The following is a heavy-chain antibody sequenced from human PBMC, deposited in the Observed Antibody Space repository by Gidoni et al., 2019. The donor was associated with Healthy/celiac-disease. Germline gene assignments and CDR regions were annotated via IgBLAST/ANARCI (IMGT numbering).Heavy chain of an antibody. J-gene: IGHJ6*03. Sequence: QLQLQESGPGLVKPSETLSLTCTVSGGSISSSSYYWGWIRQPPGKGLEWIGSIYYSGSTYYNPSLKSRVTISVDTSKNQFSLKLSSVTAADTAVYYCATPPLPVVPAATGYYYYYMDVWGKGTTVTVSS. CDR3: ATPPLPVVPAATGYYYYYMDV. V-gene: IGHV4-39*01. D-gene: IGHD2-2*01. CDR2: IYYSGST. CDR1: GGSISSSSYY.